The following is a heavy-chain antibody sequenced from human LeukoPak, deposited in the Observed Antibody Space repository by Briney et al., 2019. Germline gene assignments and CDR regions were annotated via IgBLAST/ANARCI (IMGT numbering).Heavy chain of an antibody. CDR1: GYTFPSYY. CDR3: AIFPLTMIVVAGRDPLGDY. CDR2: KNSNSGNT. D-gene: IGHD3-22*01. V-gene: IGHV1-8*01. Sequence: ASVKVSCKACGYTFPSYYINGVRQATGQGLEWMGWKNSNSGNTGYAQKFQGRVTMTRNTSISTAYIELSSLRSEDTAVYYCAIFPLTMIVVAGRDPLGDYWGQGPLVTVSS. J-gene: IGHJ4*02.